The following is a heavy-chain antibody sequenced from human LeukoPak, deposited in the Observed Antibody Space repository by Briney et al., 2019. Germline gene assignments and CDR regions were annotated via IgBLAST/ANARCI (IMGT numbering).Heavy chain of an antibody. V-gene: IGHV3-11*04. J-gene: IGHJ6*03. D-gene: IGHD6-25*01. CDR3: ARFAAGGSYYYYMDV. CDR1: GFTFSDYY. Sequence: GGSLRLSCAASGFTFSDYYMSWIRQAPGKGLEWVSYINSSGSTIYYADSVKGRFTISRDNAKNSLYLQMNSLRAEDTAVYYCARFAAGGSYYYYMDVWGKGTTVTVS. CDR2: INSSGSTI.